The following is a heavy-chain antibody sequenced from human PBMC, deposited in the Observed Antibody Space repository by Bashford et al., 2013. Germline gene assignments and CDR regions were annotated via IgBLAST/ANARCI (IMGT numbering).Heavy chain of an antibody. V-gene: IGHV3-15*01. J-gene: IGHJ3*02. CDR1: GLTFSNAW. D-gene: IGHD4-17*01. CDR3: ARDGNTVTRGHDAFDI. CDR2: IKSKADGGTA. Sequence: SGGSLRLSCVTSGLTFSNAWMSWVRQAPGKGLEWVGRIKSKADGGTADYAAPVKGRFTISRDNSKNTLYLQMNSLRAEDTAVYYCARDGNTVTRGHDAFDIWGQGTMVHRLL.